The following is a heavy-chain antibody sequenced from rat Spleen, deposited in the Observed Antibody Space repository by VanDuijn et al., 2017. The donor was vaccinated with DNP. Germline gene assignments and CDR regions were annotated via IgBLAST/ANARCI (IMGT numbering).Heavy chain of an antibody. CDR1: GFTFSNFD. J-gene: IGHJ2*01. CDR3: ATRDGGY. CDR2: INFSAGAT. V-gene: IGHV5S13*01. D-gene: IGHD1-11*01. Sequence: EVQLVESGGGLVQPGRSLKLSCTVSGFTFSNFDMAWVRQDPTRGLEWVTSINFSAGATYYRDSVKGRFTVSRDNTKNTLYLQMDSLRSEDTATYYCATRDGGYWGQGVMVTVSS.